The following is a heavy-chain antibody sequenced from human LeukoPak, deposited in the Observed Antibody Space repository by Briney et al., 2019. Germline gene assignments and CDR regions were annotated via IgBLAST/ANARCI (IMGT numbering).Heavy chain of an antibody. D-gene: IGHD4-11*01. J-gene: IGHJ4*02. CDR3: ARGWDYSNYLSFDY. CDR1: GGTFSSYA. CDR2: IIPIFGTA. Sequence: GASVKVSCKASGGTFSSYAISWVRQAPGQGLEWMGGIIPIFGTANYAQKFQGRVTITADESTSTAYMELNSLRSEDTAVYYCARGWDYSNYLSFDYWGQGTLVTVSS. V-gene: IGHV1-69*13.